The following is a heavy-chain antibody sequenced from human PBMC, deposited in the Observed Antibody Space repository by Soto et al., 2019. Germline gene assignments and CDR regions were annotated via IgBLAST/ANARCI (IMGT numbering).Heavy chain of an antibody. CDR1: GFSFEIYW. V-gene: IGHV3-7*01. Sequence: EVHLVESGGGLVQPGGSLRLSCAASGFSFEIYWMGWVRQAPGKGLEWVANINPDGSGEYYLDSVKGRFTISRDNAKNSVYLQMNSLGGDDTAVYYCARENWFFDYWGQGTPVTVSS. CDR2: INPDGSGE. D-gene: IGHD3-10*01. CDR3: ARENWFFDY. J-gene: IGHJ4*02.